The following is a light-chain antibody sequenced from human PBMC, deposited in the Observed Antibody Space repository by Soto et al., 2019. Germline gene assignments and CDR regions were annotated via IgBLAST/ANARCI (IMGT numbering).Light chain of an antibody. V-gene: IGKV1-39*01. J-gene: IGKJ3*01. CDR2: AAS. CDR1: QSISSY. CDR3: QQSYSPPFS. Sequence: DIQMTQSPSSLSASVGDRVTITCRASQSISSYLNWYQQKPGKAPKLLIYAASSLQRGVLSTFSSSGSGTDFTLTISTLQPADFATYDCQQSYSPPFSFGPWTTVDIK.